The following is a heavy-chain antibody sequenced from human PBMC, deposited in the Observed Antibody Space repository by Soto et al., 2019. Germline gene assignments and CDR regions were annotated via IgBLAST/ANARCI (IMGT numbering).Heavy chain of an antibody. J-gene: IGHJ4*02. V-gene: IGHV3-48*02. CDR3: AREQDYGDYGYFDY. Sequence: GGSLRLSCAASGFTFSSYSMNWVRQAPGKGLEWVSYISSSSSTIYYADSVKGRFTISRDNAKNSLYLQMNSLRDEDTAVYYCAREQDYGDYGYFDYWGQGTLVTVSS. CDR1: GFTFSSYS. D-gene: IGHD4-17*01. CDR2: ISSSSSTI.